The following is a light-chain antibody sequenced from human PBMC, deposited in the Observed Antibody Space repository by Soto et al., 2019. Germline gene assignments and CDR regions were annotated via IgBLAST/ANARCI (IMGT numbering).Light chain of an antibody. V-gene: IGLV2-14*03. CDR3: SSYTTSSTLV. CDR2: EVT. CDR1: SGDIGGYIY. J-gene: IGLJ1*01. Sequence: QSVLTQPASVSGSPGQSITISCTGTSGDIGGYIYVSWYQQHPGKAPKLMIYEVTNRPSGVSNRFSGSKSGNTASLIITGLQPEDEADYYCSSYTTSSTLVFGTGTKLTVL.